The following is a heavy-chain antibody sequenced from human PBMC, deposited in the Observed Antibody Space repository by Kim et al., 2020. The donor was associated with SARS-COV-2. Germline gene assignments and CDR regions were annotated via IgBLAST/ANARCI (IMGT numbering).Heavy chain of an antibody. V-gene: IGHV1-18*01. J-gene: IGHJ6*02. CDR3: ARDSVLLGGNSYYYTGMDV. CDR2: ISPHNGDT. Sequence: ASVKVSCKTSGYTFTNYGISWVRQAPGQGLEWLGWISPHNGDTNYAQKLQDRVTMTTDTSTSTAYMELTSLRSDDTAVYYCARDSVLLGGNSYYYTGMDVWGQGTAVTVSS. D-gene: IGHD1-26*01. CDR1: GYTFTNYG.